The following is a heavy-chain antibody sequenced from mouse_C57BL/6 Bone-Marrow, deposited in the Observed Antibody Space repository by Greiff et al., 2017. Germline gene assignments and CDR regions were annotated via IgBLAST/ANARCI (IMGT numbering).Heavy chain of an antibody. CDR1: GFTFSDYG. Sequence: DVQLVESGGGLVQPGGSLKLSCAASGFTFSDYGMAWVRQAPRKGPEWVAFISNLAYSIYYADTVTGRFTISRENAKNTLYLEMSSLRSEDTAMYYCARHEGGCAYWGQGTLVTVSA. CDR2: ISNLAYSI. V-gene: IGHV5-15*01. J-gene: IGHJ3*01. CDR3: ARHEGGCAY.